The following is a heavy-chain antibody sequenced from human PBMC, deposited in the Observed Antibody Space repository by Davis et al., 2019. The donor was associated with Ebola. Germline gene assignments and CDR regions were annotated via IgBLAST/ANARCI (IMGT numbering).Heavy chain of an antibody. Sequence: PGGSLRLSCAASGFTFSNYGMHWVRQAPGKGLEWVAVISYDGSNKYYADSVNGRFTISRDNSQNTLYLQMNSLRAEDTAVYHCAKGSRGYSYGYSPLDDWGQGTLVTVSS. V-gene: IGHV3-30*18. CDR3: AKGSRGYSYGYSPLDD. D-gene: IGHD5-18*01. CDR1: GFTFSNYG. CDR2: ISYDGSNK. J-gene: IGHJ4*02.